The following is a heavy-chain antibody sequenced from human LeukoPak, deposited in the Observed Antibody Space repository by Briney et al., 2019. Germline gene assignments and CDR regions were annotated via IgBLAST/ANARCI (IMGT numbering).Heavy chain of an antibody. V-gene: IGHV1-18*01. J-gene: IGHJ6*02. CDR2: ISADNGNT. D-gene: IGHD2-8*02. CDR3: ARGAGDIVLSDYYGMDV. Sequence: ASVNVSCKASGYTLAYYGISWVRQAPGQGLEWMGWISADNGNTNYAQKLQGRVTMTTDTSTSTAYMELRSLRSDDTAVYYCARGAGDIVLSDYYGMDVWGQGTTVTVSS. CDR1: GYTLAYYG.